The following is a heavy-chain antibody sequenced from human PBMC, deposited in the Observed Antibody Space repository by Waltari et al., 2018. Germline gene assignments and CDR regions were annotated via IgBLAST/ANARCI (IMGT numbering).Heavy chain of an antibody. D-gene: IGHD6-13*01. Sequence: QVQLVESGGGVVQPGGSLRLSCAASGFTFSSYGMHWVRQAPGKGLEWVAFIRYDGSNKYYADSVKGRFTISRDNSKNTLYLQMNSLRAEDTAVYYCAKDISYSSSWYVSDYWGQGTLVTVSS. CDR3: AKDISYSSSWYVSDY. CDR1: GFTFSSYG. J-gene: IGHJ4*02. CDR2: IRYDGSNK. V-gene: IGHV3-30*02.